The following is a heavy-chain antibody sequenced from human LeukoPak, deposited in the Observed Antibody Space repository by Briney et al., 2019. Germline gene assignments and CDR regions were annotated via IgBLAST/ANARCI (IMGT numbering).Heavy chain of an antibody. CDR1: GFTFYVYA. V-gene: IGHV3-43D*03. D-gene: IGHD2/OR15-2a*01. CDR2: LRWDGGST. CDR3: ARHAHTLATKKNWFDP. J-gene: IGHJ5*02. Sequence: GGPLRLSCGASGFTFYVYAVHWVRNAPEEAVEGVSLLRWDGGSTYYADSVKGRFTISRNNSKNSLYLQMNSLRAEDTAMYYCARHAHTLATKKNWFDPWGQGNLVTVSS.